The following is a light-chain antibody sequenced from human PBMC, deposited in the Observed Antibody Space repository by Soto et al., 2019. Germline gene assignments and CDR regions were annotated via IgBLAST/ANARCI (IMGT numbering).Light chain of an antibody. V-gene: IGKV3-20*01. CDR3: QQYVSSLT. J-gene: IGKJ1*01. CDR1: QRVDSSF. CDR2: GAS. Sequence: ELGWTQSPGSLSLSPGERATLSGRAMQRVDSSFFAWYQQKPGQAHRRLIYGASNRATGIPDRFSGPGSGTDFTLTIIVLEPEHLAVYYCQQYVSSLTFDQRTTVQSK.